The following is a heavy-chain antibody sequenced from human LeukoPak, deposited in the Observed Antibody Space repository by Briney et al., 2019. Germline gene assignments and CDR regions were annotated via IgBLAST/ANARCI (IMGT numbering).Heavy chain of an antibody. D-gene: IGHD2-21*01. CDR3: ARDRGVHSQDAFDI. V-gene: IGHV3-30*14. CDR1: GFTFSSYA. J-gene: IGHJ3*02. Sequence: PGRSLRLSCAASGFTFSSYAMHWVRQAPGKGLEWVAVISYDGSNKYYADSVKGRFTISRDNSKNTLYLQMNSLRAEDTAVYYCARDRGVHSQDAFDIWGQGTMVTVSS. CDR2: ISYDGSNK.